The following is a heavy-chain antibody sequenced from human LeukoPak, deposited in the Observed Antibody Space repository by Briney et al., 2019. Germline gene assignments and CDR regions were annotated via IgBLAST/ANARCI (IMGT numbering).Heavy chain of an antibody. D-gene: IGHD3-10*01. CDR3: AKDGSRSREVFPYYYGSGRLQYMDV. Sequence: GGSLRLSCAASGFTFSSYGMHWVRQAPGRGLEWVAFIRFDGSNKYYADSVKGRFTISRDNSKNTLYLQMNSLRDEDTAVFYCAKDGSRSREVFPYYYGSGRLQYMDVWGKGTTVIISS. V-gene: IGHV3-30*02. CDR1: GFTFSSYG. CDR2: IRFDGSNK. J-gene: IGHJ6*03.